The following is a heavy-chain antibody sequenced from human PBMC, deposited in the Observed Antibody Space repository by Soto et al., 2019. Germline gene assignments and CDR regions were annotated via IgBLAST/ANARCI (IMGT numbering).Heavy chain of an antibody. Sequence: EVQLVESGGGLVQPGGSLRLSCAASGFTFSSYWMSWVRQAPVKGLEWVGNIKQDGSEKNYVDFVEGRFTISRDNAENSLYLQINSLRAEDTAVYYCARLASAGRGWDVWGQGTTVVVSS. CDR3: ARLASAGRGWDV. CDR2: IKQDGSEK. J-gene: IGHJ6*02. V-gene: IGHV3-7*01. D-gene: IGHD6-13*01. CDR1: GFTFSSYW.